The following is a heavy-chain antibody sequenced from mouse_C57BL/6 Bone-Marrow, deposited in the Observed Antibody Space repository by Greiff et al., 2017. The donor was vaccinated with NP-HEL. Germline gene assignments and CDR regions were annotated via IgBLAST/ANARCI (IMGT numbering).Heavy chain of an antibody. CDR1: GYTFTSYW. D-gene: IGHD2-5*01. V-gene: IGHV1-69*01. Sequence: VQLQQSGAELVMPGASVKLSCKASGYTFTSYWMHWVKQRPGQGLEWIGEIDPSDSYTNYNQKFKGKSTLTVDKSSSTAYMQLSSLTSEDSAVYYCARWDSNYFYYAMDYWGQGTSVTVSS. CDR2: IDPSDSYT. J-gene: IGHJ4*01. CDR3: ARWDSNYFYYAMDY.